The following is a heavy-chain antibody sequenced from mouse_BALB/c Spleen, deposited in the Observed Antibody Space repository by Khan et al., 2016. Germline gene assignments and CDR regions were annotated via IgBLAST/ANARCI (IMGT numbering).Heavy chain of an antibody. J-gene: IGHJ4*01. CDR1: GYSFTSYY. CDR3: AGKTQYFDAMDY. Sequence: VQLQQPGPELMKPGASVKISCKASGYSFTSYYMHWVKQSHGKSLEWIGYIYPFNGGTSYNQKFKGKATLTVDKSSSTAYMHLSSLTSEDAAVYYCAGKTQYFDAMDYWGQGTSVTVSS. V-gene: IGHV1-31*01. D-gene: IGHD2-1*01. CDR2: IYPFNGGT.